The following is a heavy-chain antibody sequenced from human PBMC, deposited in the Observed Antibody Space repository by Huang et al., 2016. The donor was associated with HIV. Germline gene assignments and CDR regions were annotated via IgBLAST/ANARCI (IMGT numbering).Heavy chain of an antibody. D-gene: IGHD2-15*01. Sequence: QVQLVQSGAEVKKPGASVKVSCRTSGYTFTDYFVPWVRQAPGQGLQWMGSINPRSGVTNEAQKFQGRVNMNRDTSIRTVYMELNRLRSDDTALYYCARTPYSGSHPDYWGQGTLVTVSS. CDR3: ARTPYSGSHPDY. CDR1: GYTFTDYF. CDR2: INPRSGVT. J-gene: IGHJ4*02. V-gene: IGHV1-2*02.